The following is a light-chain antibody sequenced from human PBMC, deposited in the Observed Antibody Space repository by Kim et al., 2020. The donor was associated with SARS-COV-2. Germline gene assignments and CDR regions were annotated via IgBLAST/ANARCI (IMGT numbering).Light chain of an antibody. CDR2: WAS. V-gene: IGKV4-1*01. J-gene: IGKJ2*03. Sequence: DIVMTQSPDSLAVSLGERATLNCKSSQTVLYNSNNKNYLAWYQQKPGQAPKLLIYWASIRESGVSDRFSGSGSETDFTLTISSLQAEDGAFYYCQQYYSTPPSFGQGTKLEI. CDR1: QTVLYNSNNKNY. CDR3: QQYYSTPPS.